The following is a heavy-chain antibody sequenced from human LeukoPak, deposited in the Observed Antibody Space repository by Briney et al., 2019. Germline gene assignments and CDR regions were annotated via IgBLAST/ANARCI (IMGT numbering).Heavy chain of an antibody. V-gene: IGHV3-23*01. CDR3: AKDSARPRIAAAGITREDPPYPRAFDP. CDR1: GFTFSTFA. Sequence: GGSLRLSCAASGFTFSTFAMIWVRQPPGKGLEWVSRINPDGSNTVYADSVKGRFTISRDNSKNTLYLQMNSLRAEDTAVYYCAKDSARPRIAAAGITREDPPYPRAFDPWGQGTLVTVSS. D-gene: IGHD6-13*01. CDR2: INPDGSNT. J-gene: IGHJ5*02.